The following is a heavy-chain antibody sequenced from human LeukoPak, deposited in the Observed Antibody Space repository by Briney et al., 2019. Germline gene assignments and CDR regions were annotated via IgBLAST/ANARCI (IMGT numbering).Heavy chain of an antibody. CDR3: ARGRYSSLGFDI. V-gene: IGHV3-21*01. CDR1: GFTFSSYW. J-gene: IGHJ3*02. Sequence: GGSLRLSCAASGFTFSSYWMNWVRQAPGKGLEWVSSISSSSSYIYYADSVKGRFTISRDNAKNSLYLQMNSLRAEDTAVYYCARGRYSSLGFDIWGQGTMVTVSS. CDR2: ISSSSSYI. D-gene: IGHD6-13*01.